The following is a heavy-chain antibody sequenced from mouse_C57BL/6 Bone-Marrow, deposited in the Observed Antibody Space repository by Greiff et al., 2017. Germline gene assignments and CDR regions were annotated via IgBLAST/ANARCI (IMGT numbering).Heavy chain of an antibody. CDR1: GYAFTNYL. D-gene: IGHD1-1*01. CDR3: ARDGSYFDY. J-gene: IGHJ2*01. V-gene: IGHV1-54*01. Sequence: VQVVESGAELVRPGTSVKVSCKASGYAFTNYLIEWVKQRPGQGLEWIGVINPGSGGTNYNEKFKGKATLTADKSSSTAYMQLSSLTSEDSAVYFCARDGSYFDYWGQGTTLTVSS. CDR2: INPGSGGT.